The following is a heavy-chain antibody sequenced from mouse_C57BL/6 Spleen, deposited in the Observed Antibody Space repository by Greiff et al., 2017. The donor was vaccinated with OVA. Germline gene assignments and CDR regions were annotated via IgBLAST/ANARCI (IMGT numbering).Heavy chain of an antibody. CDR1: GYAFSSYW. CDR3: ARKGGIATTVGYYFDY. J-gene: IGHJ2*01. D-gene: IGHD1-1*01. CDR2: IYPGDGDT. V-gene: IGHV1-80*01. Sequence: QVHVKQSGAELVKPGASVKISCKASGYAFSSYWMNWVKQRPGKGLEWIGQIYPGDGDTNYNGKFKGKATLTADKSSSTAYMQLSSLTSEDSAVYFCARKGGIATTVGYYFDYWGQGTTLTVSS.